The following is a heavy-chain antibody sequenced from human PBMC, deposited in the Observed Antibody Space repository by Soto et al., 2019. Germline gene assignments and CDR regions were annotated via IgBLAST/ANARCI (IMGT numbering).Heavy chain of an antibody. V-gene: IGHV3-30*18. CDR1: GFTFSSYG. D-gene: IGHD1-1*01. Sequence: PGGSLRLSCAASGFTFSSYGMHWVRQAPGKGLEWVAVISYDGSNKYYADSVKGRFTISRDNSKNTLYLQMNSLRAEDTAVYYCAKDGGPKRDLDYWGQGTLVTVSS. CDR2: ISYDGSNK. CDR3: AKDGGPKRDLDY. J-gene: IGHJ4*02.